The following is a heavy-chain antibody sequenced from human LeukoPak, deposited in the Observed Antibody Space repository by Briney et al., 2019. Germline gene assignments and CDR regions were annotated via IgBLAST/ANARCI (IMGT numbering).Heavy chain of an antibody. J-gene: IGHJ4*02. CDR1: GFTFDDYA. CDR3: AKDAGRYSSGRSRALDY. V-gene: IGHV3-9*01. CDR2: ISWNSGSI. Sequence: GGSLRLSCAASGFTFDDYAMHWVRQAPGKGLEWVSGISWNSGSIGYADSVKGRLTISRDNAKNSLYLQMNSLRAEDTALYYCAKDAGRYSSGRSRALDYWGQGTLVTVSS. D-gene: IGHD6-19*01.